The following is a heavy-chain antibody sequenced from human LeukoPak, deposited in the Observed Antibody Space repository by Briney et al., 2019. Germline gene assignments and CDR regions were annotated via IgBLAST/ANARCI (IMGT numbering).Heavy chain of an antibody. CDR2: IYYSGST. V-gene: IGHV4-59*08. CDR3: ARYYGSGSYYKGFDY. D-gene: IGHD3-10*01. J-gene: IGHJ4*02. CDR1: GGSFSGYY. Sequence: SETLSLTCAVYGGSFSGYYWSWIRQPPGKGLEWIGYIYYSGSTNYNPSLKSRVTISVDTSKNQFSLKLSSVTAADTAVYYCARYYGSGSYYKGFDYWGQGTLVAVSS.